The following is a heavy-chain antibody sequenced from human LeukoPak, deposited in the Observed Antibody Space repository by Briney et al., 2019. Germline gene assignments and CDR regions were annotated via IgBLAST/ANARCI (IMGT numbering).Heavy chain of an antibody. CDR1: GYTFTSYY. J-gene: IGHJ5*02. V-gene: IGHV1-46*01. Sequence: ASVKVSCKASGYTFTSYYMHWVRQAPGQGLEWMGIINPSGGSTSYAQKFQGRVTMTRDMSTSTVYMELSSLRSEDTAVYYCARARGLTIFGVAKYNWFDPWGQGTLVTVSS. CDR2: INPSGGST. D-gene: IGHD3-3*01. CDR3: ARARGLTIFGVAKYNWFDP.